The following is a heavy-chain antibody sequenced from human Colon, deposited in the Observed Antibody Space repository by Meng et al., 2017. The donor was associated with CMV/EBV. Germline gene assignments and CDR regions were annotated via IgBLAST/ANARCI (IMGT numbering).Heavy chain of an antibody. J-gene: IGHJ5*02. V-gene: IGHV3-23*03. CDR2: IYFDGSRT. CDR1: GFTFNIGH. Sequence: GESLKISCVASGFTFNIGHMNWVRQAPGKGLEWVSVIYFDGSRTYHADSVKGRFTIFRDNAKNTVWLQMNSLRAGDTAMYYCVKDDNRYTGEGGSWGQGTLVTVSS. CDR3: VKDDNRYTGEGGS. D-gene: IGHD3-16*01.